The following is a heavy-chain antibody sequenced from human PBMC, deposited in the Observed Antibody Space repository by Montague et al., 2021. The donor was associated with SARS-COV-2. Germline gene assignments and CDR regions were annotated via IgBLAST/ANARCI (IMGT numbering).Heavy chain of an antibody. CDR1: GDSNNNSRYY. V-gene: IGHV4-39*01. CDR3: ARLESTRGVIIRGAFHI. Sequence: SETLSLTCSVSGDSNNNSRYYWGWIRQPPGKGLEWIGTIYYSGSAYYNPSLKSRVTISVDTSKDQFSLKLNSVTATDTAVYYCARLESTRGVIIRGAFHIWGQGTKVTVSS. D-gene: IGHD3-10*01. CDR2: IYYSGSA. J-gene: IGHJ3*02.